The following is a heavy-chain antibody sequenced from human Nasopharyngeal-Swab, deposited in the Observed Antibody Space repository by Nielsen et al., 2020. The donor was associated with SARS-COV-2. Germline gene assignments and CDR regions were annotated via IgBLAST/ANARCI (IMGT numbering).Heavy chain of an antibody. D-gene: IGHD1-26*01. J-gene: IGHJ3*01. Sequence: SETLSLTCSVSGVSIMRTSFYWGWIRQPPGKGLEWLGSIYSSGTTYDNPSLSSRVTISLDKSKNQFSLKLTSLTAADTAVYYCVRQIVGLDDSFDVWGQGTMVTVSS. CDR1: GVSIMRTSFY. CDR3: VRQIVGLDDSFDV. V-gene: IGHV4-39*07. CDR2: IYSSGTT.